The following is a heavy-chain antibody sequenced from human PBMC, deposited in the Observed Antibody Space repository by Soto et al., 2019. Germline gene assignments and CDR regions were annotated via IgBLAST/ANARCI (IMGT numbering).Heavy chain of an antibody. D-gene: IGHD3-10*01. V-gene: IGHV3-11*01. Sequence: QLVESGGGLVKPGGSLRLSCTASGFIFSDFYMAWIRQAPGKGLEWVSYISSDGSATYKDSVKGRFTDSRDNAKDSLYLQMNSLRDEDTAVYYCVRDRDRRWFDPWGQGTLVTVSS. CDR2: ISSDGSAT. CDR1: GFIFSDFY. CDR3: VRDRDRRWFDP. J-gene: IGHJ5*02.